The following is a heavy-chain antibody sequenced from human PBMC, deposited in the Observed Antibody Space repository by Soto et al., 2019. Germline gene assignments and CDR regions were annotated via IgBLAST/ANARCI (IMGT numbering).Heavy chain of an antibody. CDR3: ARDPTRGGVVPQDYGMDG. J-gene: IGHJ6*02. D-gene: IGHD3-3*01. CDR1: GGGFNNYA. Sequence: QVQLVQSGAEVKQPASSVRVSCQASGGGFNNYAISWVRQAPGQGLEWMGGIVPIFGTPDYAERFRGRLTITADVSTRTVYMELSSLGSEDTAIYYCARDPTRGGVVPQDYGMDGCGQGTTVTVSS. V-gene: IGHV1-69*01. CDR2: IVPIFGTP.